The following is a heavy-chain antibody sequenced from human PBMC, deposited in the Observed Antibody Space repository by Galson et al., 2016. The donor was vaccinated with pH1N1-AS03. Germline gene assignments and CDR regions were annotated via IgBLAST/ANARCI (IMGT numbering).Heavy chain of an antibody. Sequence: SLRLSCAASGFNFSTYAMSWVRQAPGKGLEWVSSISGADLSTYYADSVKGRFTVSRDNSKNTLYLQMNGLRAEDTANYYWANPRAPGTTMVTRLDTWGQGILVTVSS. CDR3: ANPRAPGTTMVTRLDT. D-gene: IGHD5-18*01. CDR1: GFNFSTYA. V-gene: IGHV3-23*01. CDR2: ISGADLST. J-gene: IGHJ5*02.